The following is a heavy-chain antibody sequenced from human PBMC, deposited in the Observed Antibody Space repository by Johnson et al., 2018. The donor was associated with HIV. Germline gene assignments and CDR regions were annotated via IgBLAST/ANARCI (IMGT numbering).Heavy chain of an antibody. CDR1: GFTFSNAW. CDR2: IKSKTDGGTT. J-gene: IGHJ3*02. Sequence: EVQLVESGGGLVKPGGSLRLSCAASGFTFSNAWMSWVRQAPGKGLEWVGRIKSKTDGGTTDYAAPVKGRFTISRDDSKNTLYLQMNSLRAEDTAVYYCAETPGIAAAGTGYAFDIWGQGTMVTVSS. V-gene: IGHV3-15*01. D-gene: IGHD6-13*01. CDR3: AETPGIAAAGTGYAFDI.